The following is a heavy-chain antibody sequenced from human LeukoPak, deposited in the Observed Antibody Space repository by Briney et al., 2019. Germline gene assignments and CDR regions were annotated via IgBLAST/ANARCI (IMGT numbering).Heavy chain of an antibody. D-gene: IGHD5-12*01. CDR1: GGSISSYY. CDR3: ARRLGGYSNWFDP. J-gene: IGHJ5*02. V-gene: IGHV4-59*01. Sequence: PSETLSLTCTVSGGSISSYYWSWIRQPPGKGLEWIGYIYYSGSTNYNPSLKSRVTISVDTSKNQFSLKLSSVTAADTAVYYCARRLGGYSNWFDPWGQGTLVTVSS. CDR2: IYYSGST.